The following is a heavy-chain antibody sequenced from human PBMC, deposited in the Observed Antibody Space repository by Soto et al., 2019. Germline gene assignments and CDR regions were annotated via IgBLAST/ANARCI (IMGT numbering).Heavy chain of an antibody. CDR2: INHSGST. Sequence: PSDTLSLTCAVYGGSFSGYYWSWIRQPPGKGLEWIGEINHSGSTNYNPSLKSRVTISVDTSKNQFSLKLSSVTAADTAVYYCARGQGPEDAAAGNSRQSFDYYYYMDVWGKGTTVTSP. D-gene: IGHD6-13*01. J-gene: IGHJ6*03. CDR3: ARGQGPEDAAAGNSRQSFDYYYYMDV. CDR1: GGSFSGYY. V-gene: IGHV4-34*01.